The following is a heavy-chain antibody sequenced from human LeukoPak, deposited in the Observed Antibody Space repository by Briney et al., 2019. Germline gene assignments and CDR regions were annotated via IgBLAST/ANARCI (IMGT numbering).Heavy chain of an antibody. CDR1: GGSISSSDYY. J-gene: IGHJ4*02. CDR2: IYYNGNT. D-gene: IGHD4-23*01. CDR3: ARTVGTHRFDY. Sequence: SETLSLTCTVSGGSISSSDYYWGWIRQPPGERLEWIGTIYYNGNTYYNPSLQSRVIISVDTSKNQFSPKLTSVTAPDTAVYYCARTVGTHRFDYWGQGILVTVSS. V-gene: IGHV4-39*01.